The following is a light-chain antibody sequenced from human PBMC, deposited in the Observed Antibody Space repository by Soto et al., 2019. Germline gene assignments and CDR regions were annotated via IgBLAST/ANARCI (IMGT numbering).Light chain of an antibody. CDR3: CSYAGSQKV. V-gene: IGLV2-23*01. J-gene: IGLJ2*01. Sequence: QSVLTQPASVSGSPGQSITISCTGTSSDVGSYNLVSWYQQHPGKAPKLMIYEGSKRPSGVSNRFSGSKSGNTASLTISGLQAEDEADYYCCSYAGSQKVFGGGTKLTVL. CDR1: SSDVGSYNL. CDR2: EGS.